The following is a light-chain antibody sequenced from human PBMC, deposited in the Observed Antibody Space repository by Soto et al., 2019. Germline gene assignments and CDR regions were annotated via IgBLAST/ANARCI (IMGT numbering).Light chain of an antibody. CDR1: QSVSSY. J-gene: IGKJ5*01. CDR2: DAS. V-gene: IGKV3-11*01. CDR3: QQRSNWPIT. Sequence: DIVLTQSPATLSLSPGETATLSYRASQSVSSYLAWYQQKPGQAPRLLIYDASNRATGIPARFSGSGSGTNFTLSISSLEPEDFAVYFCQQRSNWPITFGQGTRLEIK.